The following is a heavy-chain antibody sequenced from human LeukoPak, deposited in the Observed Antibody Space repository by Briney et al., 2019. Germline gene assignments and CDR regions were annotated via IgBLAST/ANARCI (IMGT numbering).Heavy chain of an antibody. D-gene: IGHD3-10*01. J-gene: IGHJ4*02. CDR1: GFTFSSYR. V-gene: IGHV3-48*04. Sequence: GGSLRLSCAASGFTFSSYRMNWVRQAPGKGLEWVSHISTSSSTIYYADSVKGRFTISRDNAKNSLYLQMNSLRAEDTAVYYCARGPPYGSGSYYPDPFDYWGQGTLVTVSS. CDR3: ARGPPYGSGSYYPDPFDY. CDR2: ISTSSSTI.